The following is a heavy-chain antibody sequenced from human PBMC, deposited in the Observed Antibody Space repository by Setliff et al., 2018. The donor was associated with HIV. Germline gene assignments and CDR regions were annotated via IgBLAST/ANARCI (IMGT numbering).Heavy chain of an antibody. V-gene: IGHV1-69*16. CDR3: ASLEGLEKTRGEESDS. J-gene: IGHJ4*02. D-gene: IGHD3-3*01. Sequence: ASVKVSCKASGGPFTSYTFAWVRQAPGQGPEWMGGIIPVIPLSKYAQKFQGRLTITTDESTSTAYMELSSLTSEDTAIYYCASLEGLEKTRGEESDSWGQGTLVTVSS. CDR1: GGPFTSYT. CDR2: IIPVIPLS.